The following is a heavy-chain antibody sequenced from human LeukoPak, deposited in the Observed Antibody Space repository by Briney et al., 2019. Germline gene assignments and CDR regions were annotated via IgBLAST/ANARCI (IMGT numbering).Heavy chain of an antibody. CDR2: ISYDGSNK. V-gene: IGHV3-30*18. Sequence: PGGSLRLSCAASGFTFSSYGMHWVRQAPGKGLEWVAVISYDGSNKYYADSVKGRFTISRDNSKNTLYLQMNSLRAEDTAVYYCAEEKRGYSYGGIDYWGQGTLVTVSS. J-gene: IGHJ4*02. CDR3: AEEKRGYSYGGIDY. D-gene: IGHD5-18*01. CDR1: GFTFSSYG.